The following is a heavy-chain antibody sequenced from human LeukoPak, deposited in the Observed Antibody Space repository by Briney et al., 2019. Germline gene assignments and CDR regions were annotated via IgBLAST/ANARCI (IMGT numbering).Heavy chain of an antibody. CDR2: ISASGDST. CDR1: GLTLSRYA. V-gene: IGHV3-23*01. Sequence: GGSLRLSCAAFGLTLSRYAMTWVRQAPGKGLEWVSAISASGDSTYYADSVKGRFTISRDNSEDTLYLQMNSLRAEDTAMYYCANTYYFDYWGQGTLVTVSS. J-gene: IGHJ4*02. CDR3: ANTYYFDY.